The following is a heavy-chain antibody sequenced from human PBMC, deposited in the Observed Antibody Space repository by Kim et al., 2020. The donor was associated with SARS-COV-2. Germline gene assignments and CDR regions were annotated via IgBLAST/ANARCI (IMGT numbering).Heavy chain of an antibody. V-gene: IGHV3-30*18. CDR2: ISYDGSNK. J-gene: IGHJ6*02. CDR3: EKDPSFGVVTQVYYYYGMDV. Sequence: GGSLRLSCAASGFTFSSYGMHWVRQAPGKGLEWVAVISYDGSNKYYADSVKGRFTISRDNSKKTLYLQMNSLRAEDTAVYYCEKDPSFGVVTQVYYYYGMDVWGQGTTVTVSS. D-gene: IGHD3-3*01. CDR1: GFTFSSYG.